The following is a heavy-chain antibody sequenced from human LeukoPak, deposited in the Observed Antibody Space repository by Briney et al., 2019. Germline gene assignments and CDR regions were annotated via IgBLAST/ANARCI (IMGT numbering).Heavy chain of an antibody. CDR2: IKSQVDGGTT. Sequence: GGSLRLSCAASGFSFSNAWMSWVRQAPGKGLEWVGRIKSQVDGGTTDYAAPVKGRFTISRDDSKNTLYLQLDSLKTEDIALYYCTTDRYCSSVDHRGQGTHVTVSS. D-gene: IGHD2-2*01. V-gene: IGHV3-15*01. CDR1: GFSFSNAW. CDR3: TTDRYCSSVDH. J-gene: IGHJ4*02.